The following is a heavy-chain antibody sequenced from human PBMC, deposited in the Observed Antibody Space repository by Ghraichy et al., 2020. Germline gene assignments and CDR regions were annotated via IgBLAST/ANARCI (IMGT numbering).Heavy chain of an antibody. V-gene: IGHV4-59*01. CDR3: ARVACSSTSCYRKDYYYMDV. Sequence: ETLSLTCTVSGGSISSYYWSWIRQPPGKGLEWIGYIYYSGSTNYNPSLKSRVTISVDTSKNQFSLKLSSVTAADTAVYYCARVACSSTSCYRKDYYYMDVWGKGTTVTVSS. CDR2: IYYSGST. J-gene: IGHJ6*03. D-gene: IGHD2-2*01. CDR1: GGSISSYY.